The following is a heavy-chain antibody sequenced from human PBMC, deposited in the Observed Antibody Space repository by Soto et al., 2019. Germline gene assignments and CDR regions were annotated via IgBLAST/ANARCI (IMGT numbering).Heavy chain of an antibody. CDR3: ARARHYYDSRWFDS. CDR2: IKQDGSEK. CDR1: GFTFSSYW. Sequence: GGSLRLSCAASGFTFSSYWMGWVRQAPGKGLEWVANIKQDGSEKYYVDSVKGRFTISRDNAKNSLYLQMNSLRAEDTAVYYCARARHYYDSRWFDSWGQGTLVTVSS. V-gene: IGHV3-7*03. J-gene: IGHJ5*01. D-gene: IGHD3-22*01.